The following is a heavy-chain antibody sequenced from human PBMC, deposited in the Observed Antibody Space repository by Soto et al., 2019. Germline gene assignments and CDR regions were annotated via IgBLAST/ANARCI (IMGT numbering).Heavy chain of an antibody. CDR2: IYWDDDK. CDR1: GFSLSTGRKG. CDR3: AHRTVISLSAYFDY. D-gene: IGHD3-16*02. J-gene: IGHJ4*02. Sequence: QITLKESGPTLVKPTQTLTLTCTFSGFSLSTGRKGVGWIRQPPGKALEWLALIYWDDDKRYSPSLKSRLTITKDTSKNQVVLTMTNMDPVDTATYDCAHRTVISLSAYFDYWGQGTLVTVSS. V-gene: IGHV2-5*02.